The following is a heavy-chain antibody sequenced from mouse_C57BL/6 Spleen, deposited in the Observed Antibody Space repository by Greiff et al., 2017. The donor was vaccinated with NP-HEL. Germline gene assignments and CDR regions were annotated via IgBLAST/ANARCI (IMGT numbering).Heavy chain of an antibody. CDR3: VRDYGSPYWYFDV. D-gene: IGHD1-1*01. V-gene: IGHV10-1*01. J-gene: IGHJ1*03. CDR1: GFSFNTYA. CDR2: IRSKSNNYAT. Sequence: DVKLVESGGGLVQPKGSLKLSCAASGFSFNTYAMNWVRQAPGKGLEWVARIRSKSNNYATYYADSVKDRFTISRDDSESMLYLQMNNLKTEDTAMYYCVRDYGSPYWYFDVWGTGTTVTVSS.